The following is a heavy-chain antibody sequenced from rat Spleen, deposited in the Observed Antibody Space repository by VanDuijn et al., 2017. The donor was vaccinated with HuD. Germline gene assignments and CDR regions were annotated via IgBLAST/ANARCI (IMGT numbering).Heavy chain of an antibody. J-gene: IGHJ4*01. CDR1: GFTFSHYD. D-gene: IGHD5-1*01. V-gene: IGHV5-20*01. Sequence: EVQLVESGGGLVQPGRSMKLSCAASGFTFSHYDMAWVRQGPKKGLEWVSFISYDGSSTYYRDSVKGRFTISRDNAKSTLYLQMDSLRSEDTATYYCTTDRPGALMDAWGQGVSVTVSS. CDR2: ISYDGSST. CDR3: TTDRPGALMDA.